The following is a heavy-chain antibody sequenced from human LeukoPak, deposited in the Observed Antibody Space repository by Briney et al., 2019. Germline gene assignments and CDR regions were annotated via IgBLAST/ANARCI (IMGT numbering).Heavy chain of an antibody. Sequence: SVKVSCTASGFTFTSSAVQWVRQARGQRLEWIGWLVVGSGNTNYAQKFQERVTITRDMSTSTAYMELSSLRSEDTAVYYCAAGSSGWYTPFDYWGQGTLVTVSS. CDR3: AAGSSGWYTPFDY. J-gene: IGHJ4*02. V-gene: IGHV1-58*01. D-gene: IGHD6-19*01. CDR1: GFTFTSSA. CDR2: LVVGSGNT.